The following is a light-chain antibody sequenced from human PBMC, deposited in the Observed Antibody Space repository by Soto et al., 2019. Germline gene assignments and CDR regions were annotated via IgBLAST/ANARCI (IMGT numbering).Light chain of an antibody. V-gene: IGLV1-40*01. J-gene: IGLJ2*01. Sequence: QSVLTQPPSASGTPGQRITISCSGSSSNIGSHTVNWHQQLPRTAPKLLIYSNTHRRSGVPDRFSGSRAATSVSLAITGLQAEDEADYYCQSYDNSLSAYIFGGGTKLTVL. CDR3: QSYDNSLSAYI. CDR1: SSNIGSHT. CDR2: SNT.